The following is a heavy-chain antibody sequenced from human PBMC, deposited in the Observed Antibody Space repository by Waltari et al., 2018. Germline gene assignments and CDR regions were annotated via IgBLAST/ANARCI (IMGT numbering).Heavy chain of an antibody. CDR1: GGSFSGYY. CDR3: ARASYDFWSGPVVFGAFDI. D-gene: IGHD3-3*01. Sequence: QVQLQQWGAGLLKPSETLSLTCAVYGGSFSGYYWSWIRQPPGKGLEWIGYIYYSGSTNYNPSLKSRVTISVDTSKNQFSLKLSSVTAADTAVYYCARASYDFWSGPVVFGAFDIWGQGTMVTVSS. J-gene: IGHJ3*02. V-gene: IGHV4-34*11. CDR2: IYYSGST.